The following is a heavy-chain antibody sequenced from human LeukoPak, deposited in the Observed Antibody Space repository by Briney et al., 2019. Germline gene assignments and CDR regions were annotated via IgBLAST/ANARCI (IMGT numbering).Heavy chain of an antibody. CDR3: ARDEYLRGSYGDYLGPDY. CDR2: IKQDGSEK. Sequence: GGSLRLSCAASGFTFSSYWMSWVRQAPGKGLEWVANIKQDGSEKYYVDSVKGRFTISRDNAKNSLYLQMNSLRAEDTAVYYCARDEYLRGSYGDYLGPDYWGQGTLSPSPQ. D-gene: IGHD4-17*01. J-gene: IGHJ4*02. CDR1: GFTFSSYW. V-gene: IGHV3-7*03.